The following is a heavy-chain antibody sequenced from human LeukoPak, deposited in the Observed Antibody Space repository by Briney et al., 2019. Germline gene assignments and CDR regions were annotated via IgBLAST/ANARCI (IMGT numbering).Heavy chain of an antibody. J-gene: IGHJ4*02. CDR2: IIPILGIA. D-gene: IGHD2/OR15-2a*01. V-gene: IGHV1-69*02. CDR1: GYTFTGYY. CDR3: ASSGSIFY. Sequence: ASVKVSCKASGYTFTGYYMHWVRQAPGQGLEWMGRIIPILGIANYAQKFQGRVTITADKSTSTAYMELSSLRSEDTAVYYCASSGSIFYWGQGTLVTVSS.